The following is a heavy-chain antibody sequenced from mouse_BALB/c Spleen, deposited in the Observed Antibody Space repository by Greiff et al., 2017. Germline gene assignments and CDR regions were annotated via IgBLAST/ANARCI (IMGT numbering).Heavy chain of an antibody. D-gene: IGHD2-4*01. CDR3: AVITTWGFAY. V-gene: IGHV1-69*02. J-gene: IGHJ3*01. CDR2: IDPSDSYT. Sequence: QVQLQQPGAELVKPGASVKLSCKASGYTFTSYWMHWVKQRPGQGLEWIGEIDPSDSYTNYNQKFKGKATLTVDKSSSTAYMQLSSLTSEDSAVYYCAVITTWGFAYWGQGTLVTVSA. CDR1: GYTFTSYW.